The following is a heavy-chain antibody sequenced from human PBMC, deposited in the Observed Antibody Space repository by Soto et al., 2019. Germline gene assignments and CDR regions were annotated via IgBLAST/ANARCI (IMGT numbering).Heavy chain of an antibody. CDR3: ARLTGGGSYYSYYYYGMDV. Sequence: SETLSLTCAVYGGSFRGYFWSWIRQPPGKGLEWIGEINHSGSTNYNPSLKSRVTISVDTSKNQVSLKLTSVTAEDTAVYYCARLTGGGSYYSYYYYGMDVWGQGTTVTVSS. J-gene: IGHJ6*02. CDR2: INHSGST. V-gene: IGHV4-34*01. CDR1: GGSFRGYF. D-gene: IGHD1-26*01.